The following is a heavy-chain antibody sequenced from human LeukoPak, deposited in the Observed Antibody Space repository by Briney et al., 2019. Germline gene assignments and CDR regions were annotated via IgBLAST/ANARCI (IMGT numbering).Heavy chain of an antibody. CDR1: GGSISSYY. V-gene: IGHV4-59*08. D-gene: IGHD3-16*01. CDR2: MANSGST. CDR3: ARQGSGGRAFDI. Sequence: SETLSLTCNVSGGSISSYYWSWIRQPPGKGLEWIGYMANSGSTNYNPALKSRVTISLDTSKNQFSLKLSSVTAADTAVYYCARQGSGGRAFDIGGQGRMVTVSS. J-gene: IGHJ3*02.